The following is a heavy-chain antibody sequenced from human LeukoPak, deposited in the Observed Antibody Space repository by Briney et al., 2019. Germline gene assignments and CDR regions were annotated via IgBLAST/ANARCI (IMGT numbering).Heavy chain of an antibody. V-gene: IGHV3-33*06. J-gene: IGHJ2*01. Sequence: GGSLRLSCAASGFTFSSYGMHWVRQAQGKGLEWVAVIWYDGSNKYYADSVKGRFTISRDNSKNTLYLQMNSLRAEDTAVYYCAKEYGDYNNWYFDLWGRGTLVTVSS. CDR2: IWYDGSNK. CDR1: GFTFSSYG. D-gene: IGHD4-17*01. CDR3: AKEYGDYNNWYFDL.